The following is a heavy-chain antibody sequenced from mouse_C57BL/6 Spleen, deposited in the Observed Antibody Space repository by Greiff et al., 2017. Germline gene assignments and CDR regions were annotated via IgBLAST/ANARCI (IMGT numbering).Heavy chain of an antibody. CDR2: IRSKSNNYAT. CDR1: GFSFNTYA. J-gene: IGHJ2*01. CDR3: VSQGLYFDY. Sequence: EVKLEESGGGLVQPKGSLKLSCAASGFSFNTYAMNWVRQAPGKGLEWVARIRSKSNNYATYYADSVKDRFTISRDDSESMLYLQMNNLKTEDTALYYCVSQGLYFDYWGQGTTLTVSS. D-gene: IGHD3-3*01. V-gene: IGHV10-1*01.